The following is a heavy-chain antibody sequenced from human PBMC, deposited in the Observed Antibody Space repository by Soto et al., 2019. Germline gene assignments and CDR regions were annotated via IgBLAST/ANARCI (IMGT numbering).Heavy chain of an antibody. CDR3: ARDQMIASNWFDP. CDR1: GYTFASYG. V-gene: IGHV1-18*01. J-gene: IGHJ5*02. Sequence: VKVSCKASGYTFASYGVSWVRQAPGQGLEWMGWISAYNGDTIYAQKLQGRVSLTTDTPTSTASMELRSLRSDDTAVYYCARDQMIASNWFDPWGQGTLVTVS. D-gene: IGHD3-22*01. CDR2: ISAYNGDT.